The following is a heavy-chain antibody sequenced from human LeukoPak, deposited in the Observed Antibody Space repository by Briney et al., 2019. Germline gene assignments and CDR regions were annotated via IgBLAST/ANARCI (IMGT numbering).Heavy chain of an antibody. J-gene: IGHJ4*02. D-gene: IGHD2-15*01. CDR2: INSDGSGT. CDR1: GFTFSSYW. Sequence: GGSLRLSCAASGFTFSSYWMHWVRQAPGKGLVWVSHINSDGSGTTYADSVKGRFTISRDNAKNTLYLQMNSLRADDTAVYFCARRVVAALYDYWGQGTLVTVSS. CDR3: ARRVVAALYDY. V-gene: IGHV3-74*01.